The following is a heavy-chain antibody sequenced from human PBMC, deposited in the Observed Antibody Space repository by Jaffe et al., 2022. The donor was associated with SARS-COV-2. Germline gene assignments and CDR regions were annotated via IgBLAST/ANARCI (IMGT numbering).Heavy chain of an antibody. CDR1: GFTFSNAW. J-gene: IGHJ4*02. Sequence: EVQLVESGGGLVKPGGSLRLSCAASGFTFSNAWMSWVRQAPGKGLEWVGRIKSKTDGGTTDYAAPVKGRFTISRDDSKNTLYLQMNSLKTEDTAVYYCTTDLETLIDYYDSSAPERGYWGQGTLVTVSS. CDR3: TTDLETLIDYYDSSAPERGY. D-gene: IGHD3-22*01. CDR2: IKSKTDGGTT. V-gene: IGHV3-15*01.